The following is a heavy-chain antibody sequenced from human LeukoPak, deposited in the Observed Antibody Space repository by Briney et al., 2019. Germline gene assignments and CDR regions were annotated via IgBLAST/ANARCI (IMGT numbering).Heavy chain of an antibody. V-gene: IGHV3-48*04. CDR2: ISSSSTI. CDR1: GFTFSSYS. CDR3: ARRGYCTNGVCFAFDY. Sequence: PGGSLRLSCAASGFTFSSYSMNWVRQAPGKGLEWVSYISSSSTIYYADSVKGRFTISRDNAKNSLYLQMNSLRAEDTAVYYCARRGYCTNGVCFAFDYWGQGTLVTVSS. J-gene: IGHJ4*02. D-gene: IGHD2-8*01.